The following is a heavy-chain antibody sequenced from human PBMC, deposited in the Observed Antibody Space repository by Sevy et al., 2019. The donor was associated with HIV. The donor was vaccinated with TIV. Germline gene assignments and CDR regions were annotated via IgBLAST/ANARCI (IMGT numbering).Heavy chain of an antibody. J-gene: IGHJ4*02. CDR3: AGSSGYYLRFDF. Sequence: GGSLRLSCTGSGFSFSNYNMNWVRQAPGKGPEWVSSMSSGSDHIYYADSVKGRFTVSRDNAKNSLYLQMDSLRAEDTAVYYCAGSSGYYLRFDFWGLGSLVTVSS. V-gene: IGHV3-21*01. CDR2: MSSGSDHI. CDR1: GFSFSNYN. D-gene: IGHD3-22*01.